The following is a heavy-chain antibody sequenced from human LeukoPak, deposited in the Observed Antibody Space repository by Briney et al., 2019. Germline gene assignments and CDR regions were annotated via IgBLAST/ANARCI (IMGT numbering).Heavy chain of an antibody. V-gene: IGHV4-34*08. CDR2: INHSGST. D-gene: IGHD3-9*01. J-gene: IGHJ5*02. CDR3: AIRYFDWLSMRWNWFDP. CDR1: GFTFSNAW. Sequence: GSLRLSCAASGFTFSNAWMSWIRQPPGKGLEWIGEINHSGSTNYNPSLKSRVTISVDTSKNQFSLKLSSVTAADTAVYYCAIRYFDWLSMRWNWFDPWGQGTLVTVSS.